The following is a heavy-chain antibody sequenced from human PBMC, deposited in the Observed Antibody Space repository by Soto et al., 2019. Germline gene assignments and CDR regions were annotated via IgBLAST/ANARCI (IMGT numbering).Heavy chain of an antibody. Sequence: QVQLVESGGGVVQPGRSLRLSCAASGFTFSSYGMHWVRQAPGKGLEWVAVIWYDGSNKYYADSVKGRFTISRDNSKNTLYLQMNSLRAEDTAVYYCGRERPAWGMGGMDVWGQGTTVTVSS. D-gene: IGHD2-8*01. CDR2: IWYDGSNK. CDR3: GRERPAWGMGGMDV. V-gene: IGHV3-33*01. CDR1: GFTFSSYG. J-gene: IGHJ6*02.